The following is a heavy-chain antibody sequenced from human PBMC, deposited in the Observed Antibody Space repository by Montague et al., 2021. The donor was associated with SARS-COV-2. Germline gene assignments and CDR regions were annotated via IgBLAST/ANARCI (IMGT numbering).Heavy chain of an antibody. CDR1: RDSISSHNYF. Sequence: SETLSLTCTVSRDSISSHNYFWAWIRQPPGKGLEWIGSVDYNGLTFYNPSLESRVTISVDTSKKQFSLKVNSVTAADTAVYYCAKDGEALAWGTFDIWGQGTMVTVSS. D-gene: IGHD3-10*01. CDR2: VDYNGLT. CDR3: AKDGEALAWGTFDI. J-gene: IGHJ3*02. V-gene: IGHV4-39*07.